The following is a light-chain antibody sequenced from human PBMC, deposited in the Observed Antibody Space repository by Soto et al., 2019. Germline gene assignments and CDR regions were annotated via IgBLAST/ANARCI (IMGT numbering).Light chain of an antibody. V-gene: IGKV3D-15*01. Sequence: EIVMTQSPATLSVSPGERATLSCWASQSVRTNLAWYQQRPGQAPRLLIHYSSTRASDIPARFSGSGSGTNFTLAISSLQSEDFAVYYCQQYAYWPETFGQGTKVDIK. CDR3: QQYAYWPET. CDR1: QSVRTN. J-gene: IGKJ1*01. CDR2: YSS.